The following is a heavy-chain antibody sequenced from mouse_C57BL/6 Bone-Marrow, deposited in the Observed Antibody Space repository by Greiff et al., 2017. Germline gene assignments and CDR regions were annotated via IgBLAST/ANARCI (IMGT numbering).Heavy chain of an antibody. CDR3: AKNRGYGNFYFDY. V-gene: IGHV2-5*01. CDR1: GFSLTSYG. J-gene: IGHJ2*01. Sequence: QVQLKESGPGLVQPSQSLSITCTVSGFSLTSYGVPWVRQSPGKGLEWLGVIWRGGSTDYNAAFMSRLSITKDNSKSQVFFKMNSLQAEDTAIYYCAKNRGYGNFYFDYWGQGTTHTVSS. D-gene: IGHD2-1*01. CDR2: IWRGGST.